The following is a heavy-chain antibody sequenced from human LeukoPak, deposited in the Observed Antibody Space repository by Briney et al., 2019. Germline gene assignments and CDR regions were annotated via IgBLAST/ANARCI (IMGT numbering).Heavy chain of an antibody. V-gene: IGHV4-31*03. CDR3: ARGVSTWDAFDI. D-gene: IGHD3-3*02. CDR1: GGSISSGGYY. J-gene: IGHJ3*02. CDR2: IYYSGST. Sequence: SETLSLTCTVSGGSISSGGYYWSWIRQHPGKGLEWIGYIYYSGSTYYNPSLKSRVTISVDTSKNQFSLKLSSVTAADTAVYYCARGVSTWDAFDIWGQGTMVTASS.